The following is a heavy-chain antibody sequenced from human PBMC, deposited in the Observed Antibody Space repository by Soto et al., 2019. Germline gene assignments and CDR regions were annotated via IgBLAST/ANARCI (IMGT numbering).Heavy chain of an antibody. CDR3: ARDQGTVAPSYFDS. CDR2: ISSSSNYI. Sequence: GGSLRLSCAASGFSFSTYSMNWVRQAPGKGLEWVSSISSSSNYIYYGDSVKGRFTISRDNAKNSVYLHMSSLRAEDTALYYCARDQGTVAPSYFDSWGQGILVTVSS. D-gene: IGHD4-4*01. V-gene: IGHV3-21*01. CDR1: GFSFSTYS. J-gene: IGHJ4*02.